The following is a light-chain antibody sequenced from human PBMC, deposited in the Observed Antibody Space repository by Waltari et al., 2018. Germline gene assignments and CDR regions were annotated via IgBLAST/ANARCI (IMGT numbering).Light chain of an antibody. CDR3: CSYAGDRTFV. J-gene: IGLJ1*01. CDR1: SSDVGCYTF. CDR2: EVT. V-gene: IGLV2-23*02. Sequence: QSALTQPASVSGSPGPSITISCTGTSSDVGCYTFVSWYQQSPGKAPKFLIYEVTKRPSGVSNRFSGSKSGNTASLTISGLQAEDEADYYCCSYAGDRTFVFGTGTKVTVL.